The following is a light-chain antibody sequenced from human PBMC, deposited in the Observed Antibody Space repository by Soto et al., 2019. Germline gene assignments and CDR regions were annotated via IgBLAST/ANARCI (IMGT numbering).Light chain of an antibody. CDR2: EAN. V-gene: IGLV2-23*01. Sequence: QAARTQPASVSGSPGQSITSSCTGTSSDVGNFNLVSWYQQHPGKAPKLMIYEANKRPSGVSSRFSGSKSGNTASLTISGLRSEDEADYHCCSYAGGSTYVFGTGTKVTVL. CDR3: CSYAGGSTYV. J-gene: IGLJ1*01. CDR1: SSDVGNFNL.